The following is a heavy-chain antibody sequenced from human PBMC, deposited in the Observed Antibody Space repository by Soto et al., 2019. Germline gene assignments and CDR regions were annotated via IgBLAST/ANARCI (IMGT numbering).Heavy chain of an antibody. J-gene: IGHJ6*02. Sequence: QVQLQQWGAGLWKPSETLSLTCAVYGGSFSGYYWSWIRQPPGKGLEWIGEINHSGSTNYNPSLKSRVSISVDTSKKQFSLKVNSVTAADTAVYYCARGPGSSGYYYYYGMDVWGQGTTVTVSS. CDR1: GGSFSGYY. D-gene: IGHD3-22*01. V-gene: IGHV4-34*01. CDR2: INHSGST. CDR3: ARGPGSSGYYYYYGMDV.